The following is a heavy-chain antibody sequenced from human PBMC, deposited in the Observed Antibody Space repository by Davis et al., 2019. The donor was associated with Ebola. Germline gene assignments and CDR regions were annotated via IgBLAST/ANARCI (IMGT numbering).Heavy chain of an antibody. Sequence: GESLKISCAASGFTFSSYSMNWVRQAPGKGLEWVSYISSSSSTIYYADSVKGRFTISRDNAKNSLYLQMNSLRDEDTAVYYCARDDSWVAAATVDYWGQGTLVTVSS. D-gene: IGHD6-13*01. V-gene: IGHV3-48*02. CDR1: GFTFSSYS. J-gene: IGHJ4*02. CDR3: ARDDSWVAAATVDY. CDR2: ISSSSSTI.